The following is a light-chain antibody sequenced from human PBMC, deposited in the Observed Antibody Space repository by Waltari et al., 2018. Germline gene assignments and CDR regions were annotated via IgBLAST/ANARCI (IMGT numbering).Light chain of an antibody. J-gene: IGLJ3*02. CDR1: NSNIGNNY. V-gene: IGLV1-47*01. Sequence: QSVLTQPPSASGTPGQGVTISCSGSNSNIGNNYVSWYQQLPGTAPKLLIYRDNERPSGVPDQFSGSKSGTSASLAISGLLSDNEADYYCAAWDDSLSGWVFGGGTKLTVL. CDR3: AAWDDSLSGWV. CDR2: RDN.